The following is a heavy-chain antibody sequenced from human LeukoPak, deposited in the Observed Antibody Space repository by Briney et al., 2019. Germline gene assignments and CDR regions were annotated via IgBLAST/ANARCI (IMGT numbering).Heavy chain of an antibody. CDR1: GYSISIGYY. J-gene: IGHJ4*02. CDR3: ARADYSGSYYFHY. CDR2: IYETGNT. V-gene: IGHV4-38-2*02. Sequence: SETLSLTCTVSGYSISIGYYWGWIRQSPGKGLEWIGHIYETGNTYYGPSLKSRVTISVDTSKNQFSLKLGSVTAADTAVYYCARADYSGSYYFHYWGQGTLVTVSS. D-gene: IGHD1-26*01.